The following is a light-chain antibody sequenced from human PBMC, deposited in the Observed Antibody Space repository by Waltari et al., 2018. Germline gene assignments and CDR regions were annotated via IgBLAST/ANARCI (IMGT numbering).Light chain of an antibody. V-gene: IGLV2-14*03. CDR2: DVS. CDR3: TSYIGYRPGI. J-gene: IGLJ2*01. Sequence: QSALTQPASVSGSSGQSITLSCTGTSNDIGGYNSVSWYQQPPGKAPKLIIYDVSHRPSGVSDRFSGSKSGNTASLTISGLQAEDEGDYYCTSYIGYRPGIFGGGTKLTVL. CDR1: SNDIGGYNS.